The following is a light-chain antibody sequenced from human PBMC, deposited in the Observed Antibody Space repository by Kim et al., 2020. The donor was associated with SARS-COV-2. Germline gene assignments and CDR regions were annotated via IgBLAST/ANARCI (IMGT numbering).Light chain of an antibody. CDR1: QGIRNY. CDR2: AAS. V-gene: IGKV1-27*01. Sequence: SQMTQSPSSLSASVGDRVTITCRARQGIRNYLAWYQQKPGKVPKLLIYAASTLQSGVPSRFSGSGSGTDFTLTISSLQPEDVATYYCQKYNSAPLTFDGGTKVDIK. CDR3: QKYNSAPLT. J-gene: IGKJ4*01.